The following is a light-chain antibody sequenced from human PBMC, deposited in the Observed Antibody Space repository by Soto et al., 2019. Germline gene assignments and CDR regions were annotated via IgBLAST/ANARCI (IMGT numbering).Light chain of an antibody. CDR3: LSYGGSNNYV. CDR2: EAE. J-gene: IGLJ1*01. CDR1: SSDVGGYHY. V-gene: IGLV2-8*01. Sequence: QSLLTHPPSSSDSPGQSVTISCTGTSSDVGGYHYVSWYQHHPGRAPKLLIYEAEKRPPGVPGRFSGSKSGNTASLTVSGLQADDEADYYCLSYGGSNNYVFGTGTKVTVL.